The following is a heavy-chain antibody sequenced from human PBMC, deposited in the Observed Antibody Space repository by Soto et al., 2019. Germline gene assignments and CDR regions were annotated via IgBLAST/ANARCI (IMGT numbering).Heavy chain of an antibody. CDR1: GFTFSSYS. V-gene: IGHV3-48*01. D-gene: IGHD2-15*01. CDR3: ARDKGRSPLDY. CDR2: ISSSSSTI. J-gene: IGHJ4*02. Sequence: LRLSCAASGFTFSSYSMNWVRQAPGKGLEWVSYISSSSSTIYYADSVKGRFTISRDNAKNSLYLQMNSLRAEDTAVYYCARDKGRSPLDYWGQGTLVTVSS.